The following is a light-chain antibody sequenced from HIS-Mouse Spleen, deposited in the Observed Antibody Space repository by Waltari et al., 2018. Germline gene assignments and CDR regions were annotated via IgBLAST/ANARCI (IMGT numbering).Light chain of an antibody. CDR3: CSYAGSYTFV. CDR2: DVS. CDR1: SPDVGGYNY. J-gene: IGLJ1*01. V-gene: IGLV2-11*01. Sequence: QSALTQPRPVPGSPGQSVTISCTGTSPDVGGYNYFSWYQQHPGKAPKLMIYDVSKRPSGVPDRFSGSKSGNTASLTISGLQAEDEADYYCCSYAGSYTFVFGTGTKVTVL.